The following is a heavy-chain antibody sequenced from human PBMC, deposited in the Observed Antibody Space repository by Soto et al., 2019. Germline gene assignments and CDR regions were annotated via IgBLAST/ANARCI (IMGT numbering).Heavy chain of an antibody. V-gene: IGHV3-33*01. Sequence: QVQLVESGGGVVQPGRSLRLSCAASGFTFSSYGMHWVRQAPGKGLEWVAVIWYDGSNKYYADSVKGRFTISRDNSKNMLYLQMNSLRAEDTAVYYCARDSQGIAAAGKLAEPIDYWGQGTLVTVSS. CDR1: GFTFSSYG. J-gene: IGHJ4*02. CDR2: IWYDGSNK. D-gene: IGHD6-13*01. CDR3: ARDSQGIAAAGKLAEPIDY.